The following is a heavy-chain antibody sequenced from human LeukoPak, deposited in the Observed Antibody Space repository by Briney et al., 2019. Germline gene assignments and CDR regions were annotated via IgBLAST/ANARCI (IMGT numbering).Heavy chain of an antibody. J-gene: IGHJ6*03. CDR1: GYTFTSYY. CDR2: INPSGGST. D-gene: IGHD2-15*01. Sequence: GASVKVSCKASGYTFTSYYMHWVRQAPGQGLEWMGIINPSGGSTSYAQKFQGRVTMTRDTSISTAYMELSRLRSDDTAVYYCARGPSDYCSGGSCYSGYYYYYMDVWGKGTTVTVSS. CDR3: ARGPSDYCSGGSCYSGYYYYYMDV. V-gene: IGHV1-46*01.